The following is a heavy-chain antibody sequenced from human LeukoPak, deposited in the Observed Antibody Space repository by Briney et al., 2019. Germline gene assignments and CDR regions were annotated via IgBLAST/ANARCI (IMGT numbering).Heavy chain of an antibody. CDR3: AKYGNSGWVTDY. D-gene: IGHD6-19*01. Sequence: SETLSLTCTVSGGSIGSNYWTWIRQPPGKGLEYIGYIYYTGGTNYNPSLKSRVTISVDTSKNQFSLKLSSVTAADTAVYFCAKYGNSGWVTDYWGQGTLVTVSS. V-gene: IGHV4-59*08. CDR2: IYYTGGT. CDR1: GGSIGSNY. J-gene: IGHJ4*02.